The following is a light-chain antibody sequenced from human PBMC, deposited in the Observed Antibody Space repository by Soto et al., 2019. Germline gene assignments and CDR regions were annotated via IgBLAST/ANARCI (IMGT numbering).Light chain of an antibody. V-gene: IGKV1-5*01. CDR2: RAS. CDR1: QPILTF. Sequence: DIQMTQSPSTLSASVGDRVTISCRASQPILTFLAWYQQKPGKAPKILIYRASTLERGVPSRFSGSGSGTDFTLTISSLQPDDFAMYYCQHYDSYTWTFGPGTTVDI. CDR3: QHYDSYTWT. J-gene: IGKJ1*01.